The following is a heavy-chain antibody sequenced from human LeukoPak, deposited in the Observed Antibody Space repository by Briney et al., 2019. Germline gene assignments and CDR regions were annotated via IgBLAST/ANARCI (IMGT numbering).Heavy chain of an antibody. D-gene: IGHD5-12*01. V-gene: IGHV3-74*01. CDR2: INNDGSST. CDR1: GFTFSSYW. Sequence: GGSPRLSCAASGFTFSSYWMHWVRQAPGKGLVWVSRINNDGSSTSYADSVKGRFTISRDNAKNTLYLQMNSLRAEDTALYYCARVLGYSGYDWAYWGQGTLVTVSS. J-gene: IGHJ4*02. CDR3: ARVLGYSGYDWAY.